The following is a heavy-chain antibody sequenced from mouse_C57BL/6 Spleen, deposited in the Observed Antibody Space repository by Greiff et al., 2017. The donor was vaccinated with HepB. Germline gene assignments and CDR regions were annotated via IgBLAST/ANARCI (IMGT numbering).Heavy chain of an antibody. V-gene: IGHV2-2*01. D-gene: IGHD4-1*01. J-gene: IGHJ4*01. Sequence: QVQLQQSGPGLVQPSQSLSITCTVSGFSLTSYGVHWVRQSPGKGLEWLGVIWSGGSTDYNAAFISRLSISKDNSKSQVFFKMNSLQADDTAIYYCARRGEKTGKLYYYAMDYWGQGTSVTVSS. CDR3: ARRGEKTGKLYYYAMDY. CDR1: GFSLTSYG. CDR2: IWSGGST.